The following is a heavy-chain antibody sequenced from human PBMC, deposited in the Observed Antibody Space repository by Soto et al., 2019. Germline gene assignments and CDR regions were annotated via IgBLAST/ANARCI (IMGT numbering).Heavy chain of an antibody. CDR1: GYTFTSYY. CDR3: ARALRYCSGGSCYSGYFDY. J-gene: IGHJ4*02. Sequence: GASVKVSCKASGYTFTSYYMHWVRQAPGQGLEWMGIINPSGGSTSYAQKFQGRVTMTRDTSTSTVYMELSSLRSEDTAVYYCARALRYCSGGSCYSGYFDYCGQGTLVTVSS. V-gene: IGHV1-46*03. D-gene: IGHD2-15*01. CDR2: INPSGGST.